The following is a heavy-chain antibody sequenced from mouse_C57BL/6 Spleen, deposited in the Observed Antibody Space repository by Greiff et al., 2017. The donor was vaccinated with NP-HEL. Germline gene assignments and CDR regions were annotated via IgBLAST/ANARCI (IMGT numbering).Heavy chain of an antibody. V-gene: IGHV1-81*01. CDR3: ARWNDYDGFAY. Sequence: QVQLQQSGAELARPGASVKLSCKASGYTFTSYGISWVKQRTGQGLEWIGEIYPRSGNTYYNEKFKGKATLTADKSSSTAYMELRSLTSEDSAVYFCARWNDYDGFAYWGQGTLVTVSA. CDR2: IYPRSGNT. J-gene: IGHJ3*01. CDR1: GYTFTSYG. D-gene: IGHD2-4*01.